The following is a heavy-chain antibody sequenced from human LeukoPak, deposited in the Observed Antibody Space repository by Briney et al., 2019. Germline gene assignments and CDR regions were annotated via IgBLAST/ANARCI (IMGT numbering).Heavy chain of an antibody. CDR2: INPSGGST. J-gene: IGHJ4*02. CDR3: ARVARAGGSSLYYFDY. V-gene: IGHV1-46*01. Sequence: ASVKVSCKASGYTFTSYYIHWVRQAPGQGLEWMEMINPSGGSTSYAQKFEGRVTMTRDTSTTTVYMELSSLRSEDTAVYYCARVARAGGSSLYYFDYWGQGTLVTVSS. CDR1: GYTFTSYY. D-gene: IGHD4-23*01.